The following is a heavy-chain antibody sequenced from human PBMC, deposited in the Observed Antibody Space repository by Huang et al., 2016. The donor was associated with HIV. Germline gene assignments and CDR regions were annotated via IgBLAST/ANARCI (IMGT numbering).Heavy chain of an antibody. D-gene: IGHD2-2*01. V-gene: IGHV4-4*07. J-gene: IGHJ6*02. CDR1: GGSISTYY. CDR2: FYTSGNT. Sequence: QVQLQESGPGLVKPSETLSLTCTVSGGSISTYYWSWLRQSAGKGLEWIGRFYTSGNTNYNPSLRRRVTMSVDTSKNQFSLRLTSVTAADTAVYYCARENEFCGSTNCHHYYYGLDVWGQGTTVTVSS. CDR3: ARENEFCGSTNCHHYYYGLDV.